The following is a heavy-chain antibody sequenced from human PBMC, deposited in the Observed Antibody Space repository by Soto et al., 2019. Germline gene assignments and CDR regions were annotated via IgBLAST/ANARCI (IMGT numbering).Heavy chain of an antibody. CDR2: IKSKTEGGTT. J-gene: IGHJ3*02. Sequence: EVQLVESGGGLVKPGGSLRLSCAASGFTFSNAWMSWVRQAPGKGLEWVGRIKSKTEGGTTDYAAPVKGRFTISRDDSKNTLYLQMNSLKTEDTAVYYCTTQYSSGWYVAFDIWGQGTMVTVSS. V-gene: IGHV3-15*01. CDR1: GFTFSNAW. D-gene: IGHD6-19*01. CDR3: TTQYSSGWYVAFDI.